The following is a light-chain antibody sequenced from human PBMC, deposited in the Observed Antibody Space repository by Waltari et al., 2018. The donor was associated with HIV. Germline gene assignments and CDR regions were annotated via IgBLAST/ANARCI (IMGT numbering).Light chain of an antibody. Sequence: QSVLTQPPSASGTPGQRVTISSSGRRPTLGSNTVSWYQQLPGTAPKLFIYSNNQRPSGVPDRVSGSKSGTSASLAISGLQSEDEADDYCAAWDDSLNGWVFGGGTKLTVV. J-gene: IGLJ3*02. CDR1: RPTLGSNT. CDR2: SNN. CDR3: AAWDDSLNGWV. V-gene: IGLV1-44*01.